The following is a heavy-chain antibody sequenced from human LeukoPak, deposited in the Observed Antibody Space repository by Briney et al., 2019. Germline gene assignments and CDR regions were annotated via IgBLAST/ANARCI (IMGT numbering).Heavy chain of an antibody. V-gene: IGHV1-69*13. J-gene: IGHJ2*01. CDR1: GGTFSSYA. CDR3: AREIRLGYFDL. CDR2: IIPIFGTT. Sequence: ASVKVSCKASGGTFSSYAISWVRQAPGQGLEWMGGIIPIFGTTNYAQKFQGRVTITADESTGTAYMELSSLRSEDTAVYYCAREIRLGYFDLWGRGTLVTVSS.